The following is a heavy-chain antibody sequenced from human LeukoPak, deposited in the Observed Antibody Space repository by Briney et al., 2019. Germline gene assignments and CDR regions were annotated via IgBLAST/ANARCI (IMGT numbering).Heavy chain of an antibody. CDR3: ASREGYYYDSSGIALGI. D-gene: IGHD3-22*01. CDR1: GFSFGDYS. J-gene: IGHJ4*02. CDR2: FRSDSSAI. V-gene: IGHV3-48*01. Sequence: GGSLRLSCAASGFSFGDYSMTWGRQAPGKGLGWLSYFRSDSSAIYYADSVKGRFAISRDNARKSLYLQMNSLRVEDTAIYYCASREGYYYDSSGIALGIWGQGTLVTVSS.